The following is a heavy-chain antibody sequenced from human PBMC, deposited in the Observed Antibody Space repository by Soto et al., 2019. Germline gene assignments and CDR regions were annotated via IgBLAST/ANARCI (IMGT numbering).Heavy chain of an antibody. CDR3: ARVSYYYDSSGSMGDY. D-gene: IGHD3-22*01. CDR2: MNPNSGNT. V-gene: IGHV1-8*01. CDR1: GYTFTSYD. J-gene: IGHJ4*02. Sequence: ASVKVSCKASGYTFTSYDVNWVRQATGQGLEWMGWMNPNSGNTGYAQKFQGRVTMTRNTSISTAYMELSSLRSEDTAVYYCARVSYYYDSSGSMGDYWGQGTLVTVSS.